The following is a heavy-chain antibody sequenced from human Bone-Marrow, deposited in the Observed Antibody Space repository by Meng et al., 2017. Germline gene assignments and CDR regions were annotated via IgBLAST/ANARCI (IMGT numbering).Heavy chain of an antibody. CDR3: ARDGRSGSYRQQSDY. Sequence: ASVKVSCKASGYTFTSYYMHWVRQAPGQGLEWMGWINTNTGNPTYAQGFTGRFVYSLDTSVSTAYLQNSSLKAEDTAVYYCARDGRSGSYRQQSDYWGQGTLGTVSS. CDR2: INTNTGNP. J-gene: IGHJ4*02. V-gene: IGHV7-4-1*02. CDR1: GYTFTSYY. D-gene: IGHD1-26*01.